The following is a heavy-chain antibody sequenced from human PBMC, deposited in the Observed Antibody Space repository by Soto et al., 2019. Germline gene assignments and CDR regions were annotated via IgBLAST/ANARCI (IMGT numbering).Heavy chain of an antibody. Sequence: QVQLVQSGAEVKTPGSSLKVSCTVSGSRFSNYVISWVRQAPGHGLEWLGRIIPIFNTTQYPQKFQGRVTITAAKSTNTASLELSSLRSDDTAVYYCAREGRGKKAGYNGLVSLGYWGQGTPVTVSS. CDR2: IIPIFNTT. D-gene: IGHD2-2*02. J-gene: IGHJ4*02. CDR1: GSRFSNYV. V-gene: IGHV1-69*06. CDR3: AREGRGKKAGYNGLVSLGY.